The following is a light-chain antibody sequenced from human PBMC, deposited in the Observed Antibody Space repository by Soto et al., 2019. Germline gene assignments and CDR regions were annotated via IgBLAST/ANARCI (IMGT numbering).Light chain of an antibody. J-gene: IGKJ4*01. Sequence: IQLNQSPSSLSASVGDRVTITCRASQDISSFLAWYQQKPGKAPKLLIFAASTLQSGVPSRFSGSGSGTDFTLTISSLQPEDFATYYCQQTESYPSTFGGGTKVDIK. CDR3: QQTESYPST. CDR1: QDISSF. V-gene: IGKV1-9*01. CDR2: AAS.